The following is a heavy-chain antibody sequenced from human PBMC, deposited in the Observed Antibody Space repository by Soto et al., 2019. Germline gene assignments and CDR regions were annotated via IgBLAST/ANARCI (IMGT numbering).Heavy chain of an antibody. CDR1: GFTFSSYA. V-gene: IGHV3-30-3*01. D-gene: IGHD6-19*01. CDR2: ISYDGSNK. J-gene: IGHJ4*02. Sequence: GGSLRLSCAASGFTFSSYAMHWVRQAPGKGLEWVAVISYDGSNKYYADSVKGRFTISRDNSKNTLYLQMNSLRAEDTAVYYCARVHAVAGNGCLDYWGQGTLVTVSS. CDR3: ARVHAVAGNGCLDY.